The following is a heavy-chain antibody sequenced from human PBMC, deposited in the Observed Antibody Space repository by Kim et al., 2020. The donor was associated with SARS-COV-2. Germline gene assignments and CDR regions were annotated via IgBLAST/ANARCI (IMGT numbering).Heavy chain of an antibody. CDR1: GVSFSGYY. V-gene: IGHV4-34*01. CDR2: IYHSEST. Sequence: SETLSLTCAVYGVSFSGYYWSWIRQPPGKGLEWIGEIYHSESTTYNPSLKSRVTISVDTSKNQFSLKLSSVTSADTAVYYCARGSGGSHYWGQGTLGPVS. J-gene: IGHJ4*02. D-gene: IGHD2-15*01. CDR3: ARGSGGSHY.